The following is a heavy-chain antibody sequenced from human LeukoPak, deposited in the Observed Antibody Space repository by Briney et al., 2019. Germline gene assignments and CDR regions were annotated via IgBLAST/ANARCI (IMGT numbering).Heavy chain of an antibody. V-gene: IGHV1-69*13. D-gene: IGHD3-22*01. CDR3: ARDVSSGYPRDY. CDR2: IIPIFGTA. CDR1: GGTFSSYA. Sequence: GASVKVSCKASGGTFSSYAISWVRQAPGQGLEWMGGIIPIFGTANYAQKFQGRVTITADESTSTAYMELRSLRSDDTAVYYCARDVSSGYPRDYWGQGTLVTVSS. J-gene: IGHJ4*02.